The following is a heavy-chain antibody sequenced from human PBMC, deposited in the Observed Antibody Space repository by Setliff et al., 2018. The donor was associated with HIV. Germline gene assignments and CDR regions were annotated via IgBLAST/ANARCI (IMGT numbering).Heavy chain of an antibody. CDR1: GGSISISD. Sequence: SETLSLTCTVSGGSISISDWSWFRQHPGKGLEWIGSIYYSGSTYYNPSLKSRVTISVGTSKNQFSLKLSSVTAADTAVYYCASYRKAERWLQLGGNFDYWGQGTLVTVSS. CDR2: IYYSGST. CDR3: ASYRKAERWLQLGGNFDY. J-gene: IGHJ4*02. V-gene: IGHV4-59*05. D-gene: IGHD5-12*01.